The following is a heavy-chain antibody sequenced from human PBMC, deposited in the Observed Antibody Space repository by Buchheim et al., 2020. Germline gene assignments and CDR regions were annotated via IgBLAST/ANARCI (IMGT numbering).Heavy chain of an antibody. Sequence: QVQLQQWGAGLLKPSETLSLTCAVYGGSFSDYVWNWIRQPPGKGLEWIGEINHSGITKYNPSLKSRVTISVDTSKTQFSLKLTSVTAADTAVYHCASARTGWYPMGIWDQGTL. D-gene: IGHD6-19*01. V-gene: IGHV4-34*01. CDR3: ASARTGWYPMGI. CDR2: INHSGIT. J-gene: IGHJ4*02. CDR1: GGSFSDYV.